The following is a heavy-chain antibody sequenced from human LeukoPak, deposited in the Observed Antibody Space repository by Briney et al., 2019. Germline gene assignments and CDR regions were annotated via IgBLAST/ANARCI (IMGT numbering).Heavy chain of an antibody. D-gene: IGHD5-18*01. CDR3: ARGYSYGHYFDY. J-gene: IGHJ4*02. Sequence: ASVKVSCKASGYTFTGYYMHWVRQAPGQGLEWMGRIDPNSGGTNYAQKFQGRVTMTRDTSISTAYMEQSRLRSDDTAVYYCARGYSYGHYFDYWGQGTLVTVSS. CDR1: GYTFTGYY. CDR2: IDPNSGGT. V-gene: IGHV1-2*06.